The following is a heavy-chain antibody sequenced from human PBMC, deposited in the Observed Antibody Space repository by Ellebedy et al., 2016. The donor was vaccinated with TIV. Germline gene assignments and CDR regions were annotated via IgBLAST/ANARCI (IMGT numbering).Heavy chain of an antibody. V-gene: IGHV3-11*06. J-gene: IGHJ4*02. CDR2: ISGSSSYT. Sequence: GGSLRLSCAASGFTFSDYYMSWIRQAPGKGLEWLSYISGSSSYTNYADSVKGRFTISRDNAKNSLYLRMNSLRAEDTAVYYCARNLNPDYLHCGGDCFFDYWGQGTLVTVSS. CDR1: GFTFSDYY. D-gene: IGHD2-21*02. CDR3: ARNLNPDYLHCGGDCFFDY.